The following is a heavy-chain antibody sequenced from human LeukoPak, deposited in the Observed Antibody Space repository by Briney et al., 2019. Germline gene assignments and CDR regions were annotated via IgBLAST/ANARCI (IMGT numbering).Heavy chain of an antibody. CDR2: IKNDGTST. Sequence: GGSLRLSCAASGFTFSGFWMHWVRQAPGKELVWVARIKNDGTSTSYADSVKGRFTISRDNAKNILYLQMNSLRAEDTAMYYCAKSDWFDPWGQGTLVTVSS. CDR1: GFTFSGFW. V-gene: IGHV3-74*01. J-gene: IGHJ5*02. CDR3: AKSDWFDP.